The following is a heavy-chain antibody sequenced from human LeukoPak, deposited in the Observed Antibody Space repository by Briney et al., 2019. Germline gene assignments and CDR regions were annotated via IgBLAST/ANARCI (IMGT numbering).Heavy chain of an antibody. V-gene: IGHV3-7*01. CDR3: ARDLAYSRLDY. CDR2: INPDGNKK. J-gene: IGHJ4*02. D-gene: IGHD5-18*01. CDR1: GLTFSSSW. Sequence: GSLRLSCAVSGLTFSSSWMDWVRQAPGKGLEWVASINPDGNKKYSADSVKGRFTISRDNAENSLYLQMNSLRVEDTAFYYCARDLAYSRLDYWGQGMLVTVSS.